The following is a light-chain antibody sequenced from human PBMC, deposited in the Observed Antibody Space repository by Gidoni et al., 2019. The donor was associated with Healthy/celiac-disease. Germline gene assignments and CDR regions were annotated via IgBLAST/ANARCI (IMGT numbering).Light chain of an antibody. V-gene: IGKV3-20*01. CDR1: QRVSRSY. CDR2: GAS. Sequence: IVLTQSPGTLSLSPGERATLSCRASQRVSRSYLAWYQQKPGQAPRLLIYGASSRATGIPDRFSGSGSGTDFTLTISRLEPEDFAVYYCQQYGSSPATFGPGTKVDIK. CDR3: QQYGSSPAT. J-gene: IGKJ3*01.